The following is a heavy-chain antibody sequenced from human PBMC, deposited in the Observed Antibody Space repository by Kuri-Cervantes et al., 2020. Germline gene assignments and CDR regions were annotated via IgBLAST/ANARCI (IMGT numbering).Heavy chain of an antibody. V-gene: IGHV4-59*12. J-gene: IGHJ5*02. D-gene: IGHD3-3*01. CDR2: IYYTGDS. CDR3: ARGRSGYYPHKYNWFDP. Sequence: SETLSLTCIVSGGSISSSFWSWIRQPPGKGLEWIGYIYYTGDSNYNPSLKSRVTMSLDTSKNQFSLKLSSVTAADTAVYYCARGRSGYYPHKYNWFDPWGQGTLVTVSS. CDR1: GGSISSSF.